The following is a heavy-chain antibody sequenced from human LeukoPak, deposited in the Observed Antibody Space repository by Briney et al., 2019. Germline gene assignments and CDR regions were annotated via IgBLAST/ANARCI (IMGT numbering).Heavy chain of an antibody. CDR1: GYTFTGYY. V-gene: IGHV1-8*02. J-gene: IGHJ3*02. D-gene: IGHD3-22*01. CDR2: MNPNSGHT. Sequence: ASVEVSCKASGYTFTGYYMHWVRQATGQGLEWLGWMNPNSGHTGFAQKFQGRVTMTRDTSISTAYMELSSLRSEDTAMYYCAMYYYDTSGPYVGAFDIWGQGTMVTVSS. CDR3: AMYYYDTSGPYVGAFDI.